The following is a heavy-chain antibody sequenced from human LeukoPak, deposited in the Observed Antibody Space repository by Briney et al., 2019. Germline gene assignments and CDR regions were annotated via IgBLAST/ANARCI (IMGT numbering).Heavy chain of an antibody. D-gene: IGHD5-18*01. CDR3: ASASSTAMALFDY. CDR1: GGSISRYY. Sequence: PSETLSLTCTVSGGSISRYYWSWIRQPAGKGLEWIGRIYTSGSTNYNPSLKSRVTMSVDTSKNQFSLKLSSVTAADTAVYYCASASSTAMALFDYWGQGTLVTVSS. CDR2: IYTSGST. V-gene: IGHV4-4*07. J-gene: IGHJ4*02.